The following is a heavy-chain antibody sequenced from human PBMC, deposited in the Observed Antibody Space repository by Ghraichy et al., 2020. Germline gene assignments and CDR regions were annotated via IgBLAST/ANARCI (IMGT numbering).Heavy chain of an antibody. V-gene: IGHV1-18*01. J-gene: IGHJ4*02. CDR1: GYTFTSDG. D-gene: IGHD3-22*01. CDR3: ARGRHRSGYYY. Sequence: ASVKVSCKASGYTFTSDGITWVRQAPGQGLEWMGWINAYNGDTSYAQNLQGRFTMTTETSRSTAYMELRSLRSDDTAVYFCARGRHRSGYYYWGQGTLGTVSS. CDR2: INAYNGDT.